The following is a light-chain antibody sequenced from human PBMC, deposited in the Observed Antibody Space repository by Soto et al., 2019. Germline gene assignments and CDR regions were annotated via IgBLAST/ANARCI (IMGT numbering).Light chain of an antibody. J-gene: IGKJ1*01. CDR1: QSVSSGN. CDR3: QQYGTSPKT. V-gene: IGKV3-20*01. CDR2: GTS. Sequence: EIVMTQSPATLSVSPGQRATLSCRASQSVSSGNLAWYQQKPGQAPGLLIYGTSNRATGIPDRFTGSGSGTDFTLTIIRLEREDFAVYYCQQYGTSPKTFGQGTKVDIK.